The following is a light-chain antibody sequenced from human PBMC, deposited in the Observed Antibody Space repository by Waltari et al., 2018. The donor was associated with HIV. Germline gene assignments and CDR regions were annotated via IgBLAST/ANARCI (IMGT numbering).Light chain of an antibody. V-gene: IGKV3-20*01. Sequence: EIVLTQSPGTLSLSPGERATLSCRASQSVSSSYLAWYQQKPGQAPRLLIYGASSRATGIPDRVRGSGSGTDFTLTISRLEPEDFAVYYCQQYGSSPQTFGQGTKVEIK. CDR2: GAS. CDR1: QSVSSSY. J-gene: IGKJ1*01. CDR3: QQYGSSPQT.